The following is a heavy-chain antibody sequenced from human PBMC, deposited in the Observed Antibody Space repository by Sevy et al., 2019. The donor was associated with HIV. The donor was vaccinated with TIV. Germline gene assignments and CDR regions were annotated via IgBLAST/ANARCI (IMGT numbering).Heavy chain of an antibody. CDR2: INPSGGST. CDR1: GYTFTSYY. Sequence: ASVKVSCKASGYTFTSYYMHWVRQAPGQGLEWMGIINPSGGSTSYAQKFQGRVTMTRDTSTSTVYMELSSLRSEDTAVYYCALEVSHYGMDVWGQGTTVTVSS. V-gene: IGHV1-46*01. D-gene: IGHD2-8*01. J-gene: IGHJ6*02. CDR3: ALEVSHYGMDV.